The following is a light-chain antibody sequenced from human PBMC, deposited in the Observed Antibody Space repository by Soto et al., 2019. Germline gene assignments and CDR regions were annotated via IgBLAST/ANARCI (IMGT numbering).Light chain of an antibody. CDR2: DAS. CDR3: QQRGTSIT. V-gene: IGKV3-11*01. CDR1: QTVNTY. J-gene: IGKJ5*01. Sequence: IVLTQSPATLSLWPGETAVLSCRASQTVNTYLSWYQQRPGQAPRLLIYDASKRVPGIPARFSGSGSGTDFTLTISSLEPEDCALYYCQQRGTSITFGQGTRLEIE.